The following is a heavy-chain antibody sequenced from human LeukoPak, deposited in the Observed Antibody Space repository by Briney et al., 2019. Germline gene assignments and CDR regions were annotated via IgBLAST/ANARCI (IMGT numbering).Heavy chain of an antibody. CDR1: GFTFSSYG. Sequence: GGSLRLSCAASGFTFSSYGMHWVRQAPGKGLEWVSYISSSGSTIYYADSVKGRFTISRDNAKNSLYLQMNSLRAEDTAVYYCARGVVVPAAILGPDIWGQGTMVTVSS. J-gene: IGHJ3*02. V-gene: IGHV3-48*04. CDR2: ISSSGSTI. CDR3: ARGVVVPAAILGPDI. D-gene: IGHD2-2*01.